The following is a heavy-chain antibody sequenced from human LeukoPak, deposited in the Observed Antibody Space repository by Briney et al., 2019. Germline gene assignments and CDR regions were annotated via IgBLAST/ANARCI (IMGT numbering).Heavy chain of an antibody. CDR1: AFTFSSYG. D-gene: IGHD3-10*01. CDR2: VSYDGSNK. Sequence: GGSLRLSCAASAFTFSSYGMHCVRQAPGKGLGWVAVVSYDGSNKFYTDSMKGPFTTSSDNSKTTLYLQMKSLRTEDTAIYYCSQAEYYGSGSYLGGWGQGTLVTVSS. V-gene: IGHV3-30*18. CDR3: SQAEYYGSGSYLGG. J-gene: IGHJ4*02.